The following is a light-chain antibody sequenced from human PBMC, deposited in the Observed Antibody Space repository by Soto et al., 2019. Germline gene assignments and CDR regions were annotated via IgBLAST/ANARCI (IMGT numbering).Light chain of an antibody. V-gene: IGKV2-28*01. CDR2: LGS. Sequence: MTQSPSSLSASIGDSVTITCRASQTIIGYLDWYLQKPGQSPQLLIYLGSNRASGVPDRFSGSGSGTDFTLSISTVEAGDVGVYYCMQALQAPITFGQGTRLEIK. J-gene: IGKJ5*01. CDR1: QTIIGY. CDR3: MQALQAPIT.